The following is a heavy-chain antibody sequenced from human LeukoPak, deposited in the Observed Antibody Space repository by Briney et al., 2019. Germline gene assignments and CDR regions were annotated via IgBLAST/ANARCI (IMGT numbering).Heavy chain of an antibody. CDR2: IYTSGST. D-gene: IGHD2-15*01. CDR1: GGSISSYY. CDR3: ARRIVVVVAATFLDYFDY. V-gene: IGHV4-4*07. J-gene: IGHJ4*02. Sequence: SETLSLTCTVSGGSISSYYWSWIRQPAGKGLEWIGRIYTSGSTNYNPSLKSRVTISVDTSKNQFSLRLSSVTAADTAVYYCARRIVVVVAATFLDYFDYWGQGTLVTVSS.